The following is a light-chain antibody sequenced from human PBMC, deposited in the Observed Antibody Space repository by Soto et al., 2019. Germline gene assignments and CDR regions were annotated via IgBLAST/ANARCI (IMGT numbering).Light chain of an antibody. CDR2: DAS. CDR3: QQRSNWPLT. J-gene: IGKJ4*01. CDR1: QSVSSY. V-gene: IGKV3-11*01. Sequence: EIVLTQSPATLSLSPGERATLSCRASQSVSSYLAWYQQKPGQAPRLLIYDASNRATGIPARFSGSGSGTDFTLPISSLEPEDFAFYYCQQRSNWPLTFGGGTKVEIK.